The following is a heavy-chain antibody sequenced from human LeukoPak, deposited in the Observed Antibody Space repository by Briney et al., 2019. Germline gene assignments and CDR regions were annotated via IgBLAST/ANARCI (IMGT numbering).Heavy chain of an antibody. CDR3: ARGTYYYVWYFDY. V-gene: IGHV3-53*01. Sequence: PGGSLRLSCAASGFTVSSNYMSWVRQAPGKGLEGVSVIYSGGSTYYADSVKGRFTISRDNSKNTLYLQMNSLRAEDTAVYYCARGTYYYVWYFDYWGQGTLVTVSS. CDR2: IYSGGST. D-gene: IGHD3-10*02. CDR1: GFTVSSNY. J-gene: IGHJ4*02.